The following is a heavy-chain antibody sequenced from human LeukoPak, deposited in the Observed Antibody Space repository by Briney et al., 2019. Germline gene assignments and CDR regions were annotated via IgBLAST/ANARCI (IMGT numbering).Heavy chain of an antibody. CDR2: INNDGDNT. CDR3: VQQLGYCSGGSCYFTS. J-gene: IGHJ5*02. CDR1: GFTFRTYA. D-gene: IGHD2-15*01. Sequence: GGSLRLSCAASGFTFRTYAMSWVRQTPGKGLEWVSAINNDGDNTYYADSVKGRFSVSRDNSKNTLHLQMNSLGAEDTARYYCVQQLGYCSGGSCYFTSWGQGTLVTVSS. V-gene: IGHV3-23*01.